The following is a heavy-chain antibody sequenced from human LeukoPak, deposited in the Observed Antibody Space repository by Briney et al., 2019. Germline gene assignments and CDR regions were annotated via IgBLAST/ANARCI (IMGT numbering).Heavy chain of an antibody. Sequence: QPGGSLRLSCVASGFSFSTYWMHWVRQAPGKGLVWVPRIDNGGTTTLYADSVRGRFSISRDNAKNTLYLQMNSLRAEDTAIYFCARVRSDYSSSSPPDYWGQGTPVTVSS. J-gene: IGHJ4*02. CDR1: GFSFSTYW. CDR2: IDNGGTTT. CDR3: ARVRSDYSSSSPPDY. D-gene: IGHD6-6*01. V-gene: IGHV3-74*01.